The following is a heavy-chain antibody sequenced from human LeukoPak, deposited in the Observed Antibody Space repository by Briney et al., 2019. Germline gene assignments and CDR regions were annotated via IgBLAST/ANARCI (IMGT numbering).Heavy chain of an antibody. V-gene: IGHV1-8*02. Sequence: ASVKVSCKASGGTFSSYAISWVRQAPGQGLEWMGWMNPNSGNTGYAQKFQGRVTMTRNTSISTAYMELSSLRSEDTAVYYCARRTTEDYWGQGTLVTVSS. CDR1: GGTFSSYA. D-gene: IGHD4-17*01. CDR2: MNPNSGNT. J-gene: IGHJ4*02. CDR3: ARRTTEDY.